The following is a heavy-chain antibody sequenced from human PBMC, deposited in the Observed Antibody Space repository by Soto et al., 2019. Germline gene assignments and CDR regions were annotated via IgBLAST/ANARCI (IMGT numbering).Heavy chain of an antibody. CDR3: ARDITYYYCSGSRAWHYGMHV. Sequence: GASVKVSCKASGYTFTGYYMHWVRQAPGQGLEWMGWINPNSGGTNYAQKFQGWVTMTRDTSISTAYMELSRLRSDDTAVYYCARDITYYYCSGSRAWHYGMHVWGQGTSVTVSS. CDR2: INPNSGGT. D-gene: IGHD3-10*01. CDR1: GYTFTGYY. J-gene: IGHJ6*02. V-gene: IGHV1-2*04.